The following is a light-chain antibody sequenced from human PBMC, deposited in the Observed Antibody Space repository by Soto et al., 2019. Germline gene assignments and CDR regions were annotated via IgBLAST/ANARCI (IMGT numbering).Light chain of an antibody. CDR3: QHYKT. CDR1: QTVSKY. Sequence: DIQMTQSPSSLSASVGDRVTIVCRASQTVSKYVNWYQQKPGKVPDLLIYTASSRATGIPDRFSGSGSGTDFTLTISRLEPEDFAVYYCQHYKTFGQGTKVEI. V-gene: IGKV1-39*01. J-gene: IGKJ1*01. CDR2: TAS.